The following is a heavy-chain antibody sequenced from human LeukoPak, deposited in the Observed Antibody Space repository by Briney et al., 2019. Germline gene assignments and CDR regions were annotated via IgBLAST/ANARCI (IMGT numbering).Heavy chain of an antibody. D-gene: IGHD3-9*01. J-gene: IGHJ2*01. Sequence: ETLSLTCTVSGGSISSYYWSWVRQPPGKGLEWIGYINYSGSTDYNSSLKSRVTMSVDTSKNQFSLKLSSVTAADTAVYFCARRTSYDISTGYIFWYFELWGRGTLVTVSS. CDR1: GGSISSYY. CDR2: INYSGST. CDR3: ARRTSYDISTGYIFWYFEL. V-gene: IGHV4-59*01.